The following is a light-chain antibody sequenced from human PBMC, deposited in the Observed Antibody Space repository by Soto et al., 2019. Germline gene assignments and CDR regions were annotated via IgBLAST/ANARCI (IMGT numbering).Light chain of an antibody. V-gene: IGLV2-14*03. CDR3: SSYATSTTVL. Sequence: QSVLTQPASVSGSPGQSITISCTGTSSDVGGYNYVSWYQQHPGRAPQLMIYDVSLRPSGVSNRFSGSRSGNTASLTISGLQAEDEADYYCSSYATSTTVLFGGGTKVTVL. J-gene: IGLJ2*01. CDR1: SSDVGGYNY. CDR2: DVS.